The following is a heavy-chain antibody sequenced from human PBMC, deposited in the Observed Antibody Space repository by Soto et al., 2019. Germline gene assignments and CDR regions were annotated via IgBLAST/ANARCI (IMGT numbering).Heavy chain of an antibody. CDR3: ARAALNHYYGSGRPKQSPGYYFDY. V-gene: IGHV4-30-2*01. CDR2: IYHSGST. CDR1: GGSISSGGYS. J-gene: IGHJ4*02. D-gene: IGHD3-10*01. Sequence: QLQLQESGSGLVKPSQTLSLTCAVSGGSISSGGYSWSWIRQPPGKGLEWIGYIYHSGSTYYNPSLKSRVTISVDRSKNQFSLKLSSVTAADTAVYYCARAALNHYYGSGRPKQSPGYYFDYWGQGTLVTVSS.